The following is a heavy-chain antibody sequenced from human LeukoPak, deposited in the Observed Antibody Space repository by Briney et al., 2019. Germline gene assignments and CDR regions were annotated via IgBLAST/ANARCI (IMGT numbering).Heavy chain of an antibody. CDR1: GGTFSSYA. Sequence: SVKVSCKASGGTFSSYAISWVRQAPGQGLEWMGGIIPIFGTANYAQKFQGRVTITADESTSTAYMELSSLRSEDTAVYYCTRRILTGYYRFDYWGQGTLVTVSS. CDR2: IIPIFGTA. V-gene: IGHV1-69*01. CDR3: TRRILTGYYRFDY. D-gene: IGHD3-9*01. J-gene: IGHJ4*02.